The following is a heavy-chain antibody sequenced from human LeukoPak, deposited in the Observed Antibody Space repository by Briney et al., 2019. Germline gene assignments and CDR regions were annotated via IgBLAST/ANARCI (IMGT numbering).Heavy chain of an antibody. CDR3: ARMRTGTGELDY. J-gene: IGHJ4*02. CDR2: LHTSGST. CDR1: GASIRSYH. V-gene: IGHV4-4*07. D-gene: IGHD1-7*01. Sequence: SETLSLTCTVSGASIRSYHWSWIRQPAGKGLEWIGRLHTSGSTNYNPSLKSRVTMSVDTSKNQFSLKVTSVTAADTAVYYCARMRTGTGELDYWGQGTLVTVSS.